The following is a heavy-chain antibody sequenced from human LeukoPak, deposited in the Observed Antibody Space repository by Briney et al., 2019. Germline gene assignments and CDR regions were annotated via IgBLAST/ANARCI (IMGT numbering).Heavy chain of an antibody. V-gene: IGHV1-46*01. CDR2: INPSGGST. Sequence: ASVKVSCKASGYTFTSYYMHWVRQAPGQGLEWMGIINPSGGSTSYAQRFQGRVTMTRDTSTSTVYMELSSLRSEDTAVYYCAMTTVTSNWFDPWGQGTLVTVSS. CDR3: AMTTVTSNWFDP. D-gene: IGHD4-17*01. J-gene: IGHJ5*02. CDR1: GYTFTSYY.